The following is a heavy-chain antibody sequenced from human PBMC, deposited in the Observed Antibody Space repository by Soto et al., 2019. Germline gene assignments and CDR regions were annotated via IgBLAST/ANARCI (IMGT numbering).Heavy chain of an antibody. CDR3: ARESYYGSGATVVGY. V-gene: IGHV4-34*01. D-gene: IGHD3-10*01. CDR2: INHSGST. CDR1: GGSFSGYY. Sequence: SETLCLTCAVYGGSFSGYYWSWIRQPPGKGLEWIGEINHSGSTNYNPSLKSRVTISVDTSKNQFSLKLNSVTAADTAVYYCARESYYGSGATVVGYWGLGTLVTSPQ. J-gene: IGHJ4*02.